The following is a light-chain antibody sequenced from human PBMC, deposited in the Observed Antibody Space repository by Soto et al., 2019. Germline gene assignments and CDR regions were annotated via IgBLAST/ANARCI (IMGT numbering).Light chain of an antibody. V-gene: IGLV1-44*01. CDR2: STN. Sequence: QSALTQPPSASGTPGQRVAISCSGSSSNIGSNTVNWYQQLPGSAPQLLIYSTNQRPSGVPGRFSGSKSGTSASLAISGLQSEDEADYYCASCAGSRNVVLFGGGTKLTVL. CDR3: ASCAGSRNVVL. CDR1: SSNIGSNT. J-gene: IGLJ2*01.